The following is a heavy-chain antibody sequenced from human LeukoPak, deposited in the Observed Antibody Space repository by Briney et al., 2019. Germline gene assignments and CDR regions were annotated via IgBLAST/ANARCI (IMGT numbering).Heavy chain of an antibody. V-gene: IGHV1-69*04. J-gene: IGHJ4*02. Sequence: ASVKVSCKASGGTFSIYAISWVRQAPGQGLEWMGRIIPIFGIANYARKFQGRVTITADKSTSTAYMELSSLRSEDAAVYYCARDRIKGEQQLVQDYWGQGTLVTVSS. CDR1: GGTFSIYA. CDR3: ARDRIKGEQQLVQDY. CDR2: IIPIFGIA. D-gene: IGHD6-13*01.